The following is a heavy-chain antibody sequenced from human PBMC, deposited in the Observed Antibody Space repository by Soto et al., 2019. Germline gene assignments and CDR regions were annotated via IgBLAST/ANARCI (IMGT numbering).Heavy chain of an antibody. V-gene: IGHV4-59*01. CDR3: TRANWYSEY. Sequence: QVQRQEPGPGLVKPSETLSLTCTVSGGSISNNYWSWIRQPPGRGLEWIGYIYYNGNTNYNPPLKSRVTMSVDTSKNQISLKLSSVTAADTAVYYCTRANWYSEYWGQGTLVTVSS. CDR2: IYYNGNT. D-gene: IGHD7-27*01. J-gene: IGHJ4*02. CDR1: GGSISNNY.